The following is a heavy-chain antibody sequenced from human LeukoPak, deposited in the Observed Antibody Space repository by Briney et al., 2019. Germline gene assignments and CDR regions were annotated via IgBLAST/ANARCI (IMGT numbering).Heavy chain of an antibody. V-gene: IGHV1-2*06. CDR2: INSNNGDT. CDR3: ARERYYDGSRNFFESGF. CDR1: DTPSATTL. J-gene: IGHJ4*02. Sequence: GASVKVPARLLDTPSATTLYSGCARPLDKGLSGLGRINSNNGDTQYAQNFQGRVSMTRDTSKRTVYMELSSLTFDDTAVYYCARERYYDGSRNFFESGFWGQGALVIVSS. D-gene: IGHD3-22*01.